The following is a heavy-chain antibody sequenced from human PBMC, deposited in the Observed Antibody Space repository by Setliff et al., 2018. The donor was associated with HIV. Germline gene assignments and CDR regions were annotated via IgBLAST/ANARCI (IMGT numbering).Heavy chain of an antibody. CDR1: GGSISSSSYY. CDR3: ARQMGSGSYDTGYYFDS. V-gene: IGHV4-39*01. Sequence: SETLSLTCTVSGGSISSSSYYWGWIRQPPGKGLEWIGSIYDSGSTNYNPSLKSRVTISVDTSKNQFSLKLSSVTAADTAVYFCARQMGSGSYDTGYYFDSWGQGTPVTVSS. J-gene: IGHJ4*02. D-gene: IGHD1-26*01. CDR2: IYDSGST.